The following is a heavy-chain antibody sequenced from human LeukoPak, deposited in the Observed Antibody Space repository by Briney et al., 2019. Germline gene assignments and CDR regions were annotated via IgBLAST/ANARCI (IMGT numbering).Heavy chain of an antibody. V-gene: IGHV4-4*02. CDR1: GGSISSSNW. CDR3: ARGPPSGEYDPNYYYYYMDV. J-gene: IGHJ6*03. CDR2: IYHSGST. Sequence: SETLSLTCAVSGGSISSSNWWSWVRQPPGKGLEWIGEIYHSGSTNYNPSLKSRVTISVDTSKNQFSLKLSSVTAADTAVYYCARGPPSGEYDPNYYYYYMDVWGKGTTVTVSS. D-gene: IGHD4-17*01.